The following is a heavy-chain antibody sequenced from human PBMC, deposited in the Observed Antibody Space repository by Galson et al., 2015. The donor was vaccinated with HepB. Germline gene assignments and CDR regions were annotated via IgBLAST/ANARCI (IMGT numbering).Heavy chain of an antibody. D-gene: IGHD6-19*01. J-gene: IGHJ4*02. CDR1: GFTFSSYG. Sequence: SLRLSCAASGFTFSSYGMHWVRQAPGKGLEWVAFISYDGSNKYYADSVKGRFTISRDNSKNTLYLQMNSLRADDTAVYYCAKDRRRVRAVAPSYYFDYRGQGTLVTVSS. V-gene: IGHV3-30*18. CDR3: AKDRRRVRAVAPSYYFDY. CDR2: ISYDGSNK.